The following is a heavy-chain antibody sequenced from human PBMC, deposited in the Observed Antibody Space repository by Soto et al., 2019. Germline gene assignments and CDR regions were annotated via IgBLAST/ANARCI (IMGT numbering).Heavy chain of an antibody. Sequence: QVQLQVSGPGLVKPSQTLSLTCTVSGGSISSGGYYWSWIRQHPGKGLEWIGYIYYSGSTYYNPSLKSRVTISVDTSKNQFSLKLSSVTAADTAVYYCARGTKSIVVVPAAMRYFDYWGQGTLVTVSS. D-gene: IGHD2-2*01. CDR2: IYYSGST. CDR3: ARGTKSIVVVPAAMRYFDY. J-gene: IGHJ4*02. V-gene: IGHV4-31*03. CDR1: GGSISSGGYY.